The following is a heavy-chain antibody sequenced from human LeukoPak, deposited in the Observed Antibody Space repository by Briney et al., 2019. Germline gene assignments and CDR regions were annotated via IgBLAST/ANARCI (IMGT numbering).Heavy chain of an antibody. CDR2: IYYSGST. CDR3: AVDCSGGSCYSKLPNWFDP. J-gene: IGHJ5*02. Sequence: PSETLSLTCTVSGGSISSSSYYWGWIRQPPGKGLEWIGSIYYSGSTYYNPSLKSRVTISVDTSKDQFSLKLSSVTAAGTAVYYCAVDCSGGSCYSKLPNWFDPWGQGTLVTVSS. V-gene: IGHV4-39*01. D-gene: IGHD2-15*01. CDR1: GGSISSSSYY.